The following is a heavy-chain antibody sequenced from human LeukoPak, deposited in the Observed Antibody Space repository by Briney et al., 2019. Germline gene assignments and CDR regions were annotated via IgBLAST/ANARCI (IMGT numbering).Heavy chain of an antibody. CDR1: GLTFSSSW. J-gene: IGHJ4*02. CDR3: AKNERWLQSHFDY. CDR2: ISYDGSNK. D-gene: IGHD5-24*01. Sequence: GGSLRLSCAVSGLTFSSSWMHWVRQAPGKGLEWVAVISYDGSNKYYADSVKGRFTISRDNSKNTLYLQMNSLRAEDTAVYYCAKNERWLQSHFDYWGQGTLVTVSS. V-gene: IGHV3-30*18.